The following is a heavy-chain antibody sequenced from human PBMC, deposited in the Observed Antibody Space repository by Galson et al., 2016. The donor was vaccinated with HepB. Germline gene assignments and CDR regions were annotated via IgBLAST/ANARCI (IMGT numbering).Heavy chain of an antibody. CDR1: GYDISTYY. J-gene: IGHJ4*02. CDR3: ARGRAEKEYSNLSDFDY. CDR2: INPGGGST. Sequence: SVKVSCKASGYDISTYYMHWVRQAPGQGLEWMGIINPGGGSTTYAQKFQGRVTMTRDTSTSTVYIDLSGLGSDDTAVYYCARGRAEKEYSNLSDFDYWGQGTLVTVSS. V-gene: IGHV1-46*01. D-gene: IGHD4-11*01.